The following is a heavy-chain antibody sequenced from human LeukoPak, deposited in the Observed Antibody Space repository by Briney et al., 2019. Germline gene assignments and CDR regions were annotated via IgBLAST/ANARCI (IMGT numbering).Heavy chain of an antibody. J-gene: IGHJ3*02. Sequence: GGSLRLSCAASGFTFSSYSMNWVRQAPGKGLEWVSVIYSGGSMYYADSVKGRFTISRDNSENTLYLQMNSLRAEDTAVYYCARYLTGWSSSFDICGQGTTVTVSS. V-gene: IGHV3-66*01. CDR3: ARYLTGWSSSFDI. CDR1: GFTFSSYS. CDR2: IYSGGSM. D-gene: IGHD6-19*01.